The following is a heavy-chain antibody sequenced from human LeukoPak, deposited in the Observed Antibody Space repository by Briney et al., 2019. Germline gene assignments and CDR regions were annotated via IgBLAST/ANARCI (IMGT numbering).Heavy chain of an antibody. CDR3: ASVRRAGTTKGYNWFDP. Sequence: SETLSLTCTVSGGSISSYYWSWIRQPPGKGLEWIGYVYYSGSTNYNPSLKSRVTISVDTSKNQFSLKLSSVTAADTAVYYCASVRRAGTTKGYNWFDPWGQGILVTVSS. J-gene: IGHJ5*02. CDR2: VYYSGST. D-gene: IGHD1-7*01. CDR1: GGSISSYY. V-gene: IGHV4-59*01.